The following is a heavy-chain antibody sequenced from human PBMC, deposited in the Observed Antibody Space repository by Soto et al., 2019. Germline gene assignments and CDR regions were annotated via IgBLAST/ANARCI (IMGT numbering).Heavy chain of an antibody. D-gene: IGHD6-19*01. Sequence: APGKGSFKTSRFTLCSHGINLVRQGPGQRAGWVGWISAYDGYTNYAQILQGRVSMTTDTSTKTAYMELRSLRSDDTGVYYCARGGYYDSSGSRNYHYYGMDVWGQGTTVTVSS. CDR1: RFTLCSHG. CDR2: ISAYDGYT. V-gene: IGHV1-18*01. J-gene: IGHJ6*02. CDR3: ARGGYYDSSGSRNYHYYGMDV.